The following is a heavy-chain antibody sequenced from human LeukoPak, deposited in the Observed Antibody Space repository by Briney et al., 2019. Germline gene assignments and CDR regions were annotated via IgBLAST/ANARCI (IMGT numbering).Heavy chain of an antibody. CDR3: ARPHGFGDPYYFDY. CDR2: TSYDGSNK. D-gene: IGHD3-10*01. V-gene: IGHV3-30*03. Sequence: GGSLRLSCAASGFTFSNYGMHWVRQAPGKGLEWVAVTSYDGSNKYYADSVKGRFTISRDNSKNTLYLQMNSLRAEDTAVFYCARPHGFGDPYYFDYWGQGTLITVSS. J-gene: IGHJ4*02. CDR1: GFTFSNYG.